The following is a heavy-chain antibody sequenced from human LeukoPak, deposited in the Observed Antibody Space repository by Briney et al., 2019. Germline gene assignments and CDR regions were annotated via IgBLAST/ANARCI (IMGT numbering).Heavy chain of an antibody. Sequence: PGGSLRLSCATSGFTFSSYGINWVPQAPGGGLEGLASIRSHNSDTYYADSLKGRFTFSRDNSKNTLYLQMDNLSVDDTAVFYCVNGESFYGDYGFDYWGQGTLVTVSS. CDR1: GFTFSSYG. D-gene: IGHD4-17*01. V-gene: IGHV3-30*02. CDR2: IRSHNSDT. J-gene: IGHJ4*02. CDR3: VNGESFYGDYGFDY.